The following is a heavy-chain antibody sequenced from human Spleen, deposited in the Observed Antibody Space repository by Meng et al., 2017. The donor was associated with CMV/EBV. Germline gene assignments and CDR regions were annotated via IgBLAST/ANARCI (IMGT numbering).Heavy chain of an antibody. CDR3: ARERSSSRIDY. CDR1: GFTFSSYW. Sequence: GESLKISCAASGFTFSSYWMTWVRQAPGKGLEWVANIKYAGSEKYYVDSVKGRFTVSRDNAKDSPYLQMNSLRAEDTAVYYCARERSSSRIDYWGQGTLVTVSS. V-gene: IGHV3-7*01. J-gene: IGHJ4*02. CDR2: IKYAGSEK. D-gene: IGHD6-13*01.